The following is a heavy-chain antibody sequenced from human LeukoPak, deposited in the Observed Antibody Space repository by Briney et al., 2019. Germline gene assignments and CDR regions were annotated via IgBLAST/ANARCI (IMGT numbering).Heavy chain of an antibody. CDR3: ARHPLYDFWSGYYPYYFDY. CDR2: IYYSGST. Sequence: PSETLSLTCTVSGGSISSSSYYWGWIRQPPGKGLEWIGSIYYSGSTYYNPSLKSRVTISVETSKNQFSLKLSSVTAADTAVYYCARHPLYDFWSGYYPYYFDYWGQGTLVTVSS. D-gene: IGHD3-3*01. CDR1: GGSISSSSYY. V-gene: IGHV4-39*01. J-gene: IGHJ4*01.